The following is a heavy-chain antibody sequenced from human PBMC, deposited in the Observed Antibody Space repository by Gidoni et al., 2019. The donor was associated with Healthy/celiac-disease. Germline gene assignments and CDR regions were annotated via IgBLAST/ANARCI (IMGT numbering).Heavy chain of an antibody. CDR2: ST. D-gene: IGHD4-17*01. CDR3: ARPKGDNGEGFDY. J-gene: IGHJ4*02. Sequence: STYYNPSLKSRVTISVDTSKNQFSLKLSSVTAADTAVYYCARPKGDNGEGFDYWGQGTLVTVSS. V-gene: IGHV4-39*01.